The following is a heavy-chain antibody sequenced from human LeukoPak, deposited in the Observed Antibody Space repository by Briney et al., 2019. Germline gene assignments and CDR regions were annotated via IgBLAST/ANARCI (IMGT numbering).Heavy chain of an antibody. Sequence: SETLSLSCTVSGGSISSYYWNWIRQPPGKGLEWIGYISYSGSTNYNPSLKSRVTISLGTPKNQFSLKVRSVTAADTAVYYCARGFDSKSTYFDYWGQGTLVTVSS. D-gene: IGHD5-12*01. CDR2: ISYSGST. V-gene: IGHV4-59*01. CDR1: GGSISSYY. J-gene: IGHJ4*02. CDR3: ARGFDSKSTYFDY.